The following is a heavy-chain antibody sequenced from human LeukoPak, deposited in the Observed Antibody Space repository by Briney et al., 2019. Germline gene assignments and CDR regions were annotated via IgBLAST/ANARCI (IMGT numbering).Heavy chain of an antibody. J-gene: IGHJ4*02. Sequence: SETLSLTCTVSGYSIRSGYFWGRIRQPPGKGLEWIGSIYHTGSTYYNPSLKSRVTISVDTSKNQFSLKLSSVTAADTAVYYCARVGYGDYVDYWGQGTLVTVSS. V-gene: IGHV4-38-2*02. CDR1: GYSIRSGYF. CDR2: IYHTGST. CDR3: ARVGYGDYVDY. D-gene: IGHD4-17*01.